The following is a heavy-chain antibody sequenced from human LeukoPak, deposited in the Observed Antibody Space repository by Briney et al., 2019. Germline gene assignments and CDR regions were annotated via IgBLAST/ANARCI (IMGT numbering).Heavy chain of an antibody. CDR2: INPNSGGT. Sequence: GASVKVSCKASGYTFTGYYMHWVRQAPGQGLEWMGWINPNSGGTNYAQKFQGRVTMTRDTSISTAYMELSRLRSDDTAVYYCARDHSYALNWLDPWGQETLVSVSS. D-gene: IGHD5-18*01. CDR3: ARDHSYALNWLDP. CDR1: GYTFTGYY. J-gene: IGHJ5*02. V-gene: IGHV1-2*02.